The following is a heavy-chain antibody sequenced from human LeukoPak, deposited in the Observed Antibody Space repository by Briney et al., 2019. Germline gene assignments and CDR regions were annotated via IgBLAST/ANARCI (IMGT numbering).Heavy chain of an antibody. Sequence: GGSLRLSCTASGFTFSSYSMNWVRQAPGKGLEWVSSISSSSSYIYYADSVKGRFTISRDNAKNSLYLQMNSLRAEDTAVYYCARGGDSSNRKRSLGFWGQGTLVTVSS. CDR1: GFTFSSYS. D-gene: IGHD6-13*01. J-gene: IGHJ4*02. V-gene: IGHV3-21*01. CDR3: ARGGDSSNRKRSLGF. CDR2: ISSSSSYI.